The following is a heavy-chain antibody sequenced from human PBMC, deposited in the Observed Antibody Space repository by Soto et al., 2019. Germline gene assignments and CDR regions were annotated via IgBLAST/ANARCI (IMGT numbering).Heavy chain of an antibody. CDR1: GGSISSSSYY. Sequence: PSETLSLTCTVSGGSISSSSYYWGWIRQPPGKGLEWIGSIYYSGSTYYNPSLKSRVTISVDTSKNQFSLKLSSVTAADTAVYYCAGARALGVVPPAVPSGYYYYMDVWGKGTTVTVPS. CDR2: IYYSGST. CDR3: AGARALGVVPPAVPSGYYYYMDV. D-gene: IGHD2-2*01. V-gene: IGHV4-39*07. J-gene: IGHJ6*03.